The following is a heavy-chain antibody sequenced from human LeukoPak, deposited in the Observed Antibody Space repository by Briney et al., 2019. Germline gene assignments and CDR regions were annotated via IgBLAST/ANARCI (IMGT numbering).Heavy chain of an antibody. V-gene: IGHV4-30-2*01. CDR2: IYHSGST. CDR1: GGSISSGGYS. D-gene: IGHD3-9*01. CDR3: ARDISVRYFDWLNYYYGMDV. J-gene: IGHJ6*02. Sequence: SETLSLTCAVSGGSISSGGYSWSWIRQPPGKGLEWIGYIYHSGSTYYNPSLKSRVTISVDRSKNQFSLKLSSVTAADTAVYYCARDISVRYFDWLNYYYGMDVWGQGTTVTVSS.